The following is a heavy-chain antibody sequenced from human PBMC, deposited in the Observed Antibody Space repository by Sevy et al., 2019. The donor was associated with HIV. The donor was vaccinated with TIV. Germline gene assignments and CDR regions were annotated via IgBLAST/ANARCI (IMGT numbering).Heavy chain of an antibody. Sequence: WGSLRLSCEASGFTVSGNYMAWVRLAPGKGLEWVSLIDSGGSTYYADSVKGRFTISRDNAKNTLYLQMNPLRAEETAVYFCARDRYYDASGYYYYYYGMDVWGQGTTVTVSS. CDR2: IDSGGST. CDR1: GFTVSGNY. D-gene: IGHD3-22*01. CDR3: ARDRYYDASGYYYYYYGMDV. V-gene: IGHV3-66*01. J-gene: IGHJ6*02.